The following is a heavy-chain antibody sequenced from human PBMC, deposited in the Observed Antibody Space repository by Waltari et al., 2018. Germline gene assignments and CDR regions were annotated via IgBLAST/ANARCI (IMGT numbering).Heavy chain of an antibody. J-gene: IGHJ4*02. CDR3: ARGRYEGNFDY. CDR2: INHSGST. D-gene: IGHD5-12*01. V-gene: IGHV4-34*01. CDR1: GGSFSGYY. Sequence: QVQLQQWGAGLLKPSGTLSLTCAVYGGSFSGYYWSWTRQPPGKGLEWIGEINHSGSTNYNPSLKSRVTISVDTSKNQFSLKLSSVTAADTAVYYCARGRYEGNFDYWGQGTLVTVSS.